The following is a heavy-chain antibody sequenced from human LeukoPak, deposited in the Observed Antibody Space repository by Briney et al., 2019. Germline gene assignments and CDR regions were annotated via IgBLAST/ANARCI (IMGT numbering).Heavy chain of an antibody. D-gene: IGHD6-13*01. CDR1: GGSISSGGYY. Sequence: SEPLSLTCTVSGGSISSGGYYWSWIRQPPGKGLEWIGYIYHSGSTYYNPSLKSRVAISVDRSKNQFSLKLSSVTAADTAVYYCAREGVAARREYYFDYWGQGTLVTVSS. CDR3: AREGVAARREYYFDY. CDR2: IYHSGST. J-gene: IGHJ4*02. V-gene: IGHV4-30-2*01.